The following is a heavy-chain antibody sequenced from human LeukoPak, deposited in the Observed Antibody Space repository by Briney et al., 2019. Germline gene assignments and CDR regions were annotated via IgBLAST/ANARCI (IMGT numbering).Heavy chain of an antibody. J-gene: IGHJ4*02. V-gene: IGHV3-66*02. CDR2: IYTGGTT. CDR3: AKAIWVAATSSWFCLDY. Sequence: GGSLRLSCAASGFSVTSYYMSWVRQAPGKGLEWVSIIYTGGTTYYADSVKGRFTISRDNSRNTLYLQMNSLRPEDTAVYYCAKAIWVAATSSWFCLDYWGQGTLVTVSS. D-gene: IGHD2-2*02. CDR1: GFSVTSYY.